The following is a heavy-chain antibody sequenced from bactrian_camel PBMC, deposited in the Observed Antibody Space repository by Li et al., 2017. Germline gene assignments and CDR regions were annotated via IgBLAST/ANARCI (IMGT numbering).Heavy chain of an antibody. V-gene: IGHV3-3*01. Sequence: HVQLVESGGGSVQTGASLNLSCVNSGTTYIYLSMAWFRQRPGKDREGVAVLWIGGASTTSADSVKGRFIITRDKAKDLVYLQMNGLQPEDTGIYYCAADQLYGTCRDVLDFPARGQGTQVTVSA. CDR3: AADQLYGTCRDVLDFPA. CDR1: GTTYIYLS. CDR2: LWIGGAST. J-gene: IGHJ4*01. D-gene: IGHD6*01.